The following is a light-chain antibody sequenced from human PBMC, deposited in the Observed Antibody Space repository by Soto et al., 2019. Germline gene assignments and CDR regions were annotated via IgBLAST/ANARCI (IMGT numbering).Light chain of an antibody. CDR3: QQYGGSKT. V-gene: IGKV3-20*01. J-gene: IGKJ5*01. Sequence: EIVLTQSPGTLSLSPGERATLSCRASQSISSSWFAWYQQKPGQAPRLLIYATSTRATGIPDRFSGSGSGTDFTLTISRLEPEDFAVYYCQQYGGSKTFGQGTRLEIK. CDR1: QSISSSW. CDR2: ATS.